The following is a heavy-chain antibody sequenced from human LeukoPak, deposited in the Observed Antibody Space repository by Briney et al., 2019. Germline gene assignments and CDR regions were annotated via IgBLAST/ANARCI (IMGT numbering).Heavy chain of an antibody. CDR2: IYSGGST. J-gene: IGHJ4*02. Sequence: GGSLSHTLAASGFTVSSNYMSWVRQAPGKGLEWVSVIYSGGSTYYADSVKGRFTISRDNSKNTLYLQMNSLRAEDTAVYYCARVCEGAIDYWGERWLLTVSS. CDR1: GFTVSSNY. V-gene: IGHV3-66*01. CDR3: ARVCEGAIDY. D-gene: IGHD1-26*01.